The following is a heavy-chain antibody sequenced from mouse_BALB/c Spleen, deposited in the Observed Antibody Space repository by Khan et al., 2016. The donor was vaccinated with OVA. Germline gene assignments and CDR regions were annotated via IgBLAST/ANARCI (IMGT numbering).Heavy chain of an antibody. V-gene: IGHV1-7*01. CDR2: INPSNGYT. CDR1: GYTFINYW. D-gene: IGHD2-14*01. CDR3: AREGAYYRSDGWFSY. Sequence: QVQLKQSGAELAKPGASVKMSCKASGYTFINYWILWIKQRPGQGLEWIGYINPSNGYTNYNQKFKDKSTLTADKSSSTAYMQLSSLTSDYSAVYYCAREGAYYRSDGWFSYWGQGTLVTVSA. J-gene: IGHJ3*01.